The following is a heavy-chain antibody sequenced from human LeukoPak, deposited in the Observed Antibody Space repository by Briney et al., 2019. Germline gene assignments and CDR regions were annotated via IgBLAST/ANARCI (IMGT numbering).Heavy chain of an antibody. J-gene: IGHJ3*01. V-gene: IGHV1-2*02. CDR1: GYSVTGYH. Sequence: ASLKVSCKAFGYSVTGYHLHWVRQAPRQGLEWMGWVNPKTGGTNYARKFQGRVTMTRDTSINTVNMELSRLTSDDTAVYYCAREFSSKLEWLAYVTGDDAFDVWGQGTMITVS. CDR3: AREFSSKLEWLAYVTGDDAFDV. CDR2: VNPKTGGT. D-gene: IGHD3-3*01.